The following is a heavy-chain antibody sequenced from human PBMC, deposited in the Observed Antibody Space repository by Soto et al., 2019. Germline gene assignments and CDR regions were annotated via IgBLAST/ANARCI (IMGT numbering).Heavy chain of an antibody. V-gene: IGHV3-30-3*01. CDR3: AREADIFHYDSGGYYDY. D-gene: IGHD3-22*01. CDR1: GFSFSPYA. J-gene: IGHJ4*02. Sequence: QVQLVESGGGVVQPGQSLRLSCAASGFSFSPYAMHWVRQAPGKGLDWVAVIAYDGSKKFYADSVKGRFTISRDNSKNTLYLQMNSLRAEDTAVYYCAREADIFHYDSGGYYDYWGQGTLVTVSS. CDR2: IAYDGSKK.